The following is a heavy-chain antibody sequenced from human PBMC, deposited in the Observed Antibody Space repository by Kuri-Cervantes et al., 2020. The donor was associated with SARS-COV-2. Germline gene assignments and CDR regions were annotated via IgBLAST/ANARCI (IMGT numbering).Heavy chain of an antibody. Sequence: GGSLRLSCAASGFTFRRYAMHWVRQAPGKGLEWVAFISNDGTNKDYLASGKGRFTISRDNSQNTLYLQMHSLRSEDSAFYYCARDRLGVHDPWGQGTLVTVSS. CDR3: ARDRLGVHDP. CDR1: GFTFRRYA. J-gene: IGHJ5*02. D-gene: IGHD2-8*01. V-gene: IGHV3-30*03. CDR2: ISNDGTNK.